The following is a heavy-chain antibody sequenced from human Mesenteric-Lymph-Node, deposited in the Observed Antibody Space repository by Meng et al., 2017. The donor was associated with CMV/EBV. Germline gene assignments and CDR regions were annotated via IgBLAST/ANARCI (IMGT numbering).Heavy chain of an antibody. V-gene: IGHV3-15*01. Sequence: GESLKISCAASGFTFSNAWMSWVRQAPGKGLEWVGRIKSKTDGGTTDYAAPVKGRFTISRDDSKNTLYLQMNSLKTEDTAVYYCTTSSPGRGSYFYWGQGTLVTVSS. J-gene: IGHJ4*02. CDR3: TTSSPGRGSYFY. D-gene: IGHD1-26*01. CDR2: IKSKTDGGTT. CDR1: GFTFSNAW.